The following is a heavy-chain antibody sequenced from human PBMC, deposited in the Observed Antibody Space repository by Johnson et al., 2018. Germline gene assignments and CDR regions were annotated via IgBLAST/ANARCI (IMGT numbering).Heavy chain of an antibody. CDR1: GFTFSSYG. V-gene: IGHV3-30*03. CDR2: ISYAGSNK. D-gene: IGHD3-3*01. Sequence: QVQLVQSGGGVVQPGRSXRLSCAASGFTFSSYGMHWVRQAPGKGLEWVAVISYAGSNKYYADSVQGRFTISRDNSKNTLYLQMNSLRAEDTAVYYWARMRLEWLFRGYYYYMDVWGKGTTVTVSS. J-gene: IGHJ6*03. CDR3: ARMRLEWLFRGYYYYMDV.